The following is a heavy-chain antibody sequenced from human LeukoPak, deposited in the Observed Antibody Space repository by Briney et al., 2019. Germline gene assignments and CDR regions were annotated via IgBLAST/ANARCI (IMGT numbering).Heavy chain of an antibody. CDR1: GGSISSYYW. CDR2: IYWDDDK. D-gene: IGHD5-24*01. V-gene: IGHV2-5*08. J-gene: IGHJ4*02. Sequence: TLSLTCTVSGGSISSYYWSWIRQPPGKALEWLALIYWDDDKRYSPSLKTRLTISKDTSKNQVVLTMTNMDPVDTATYYCAHTRGGYSYGYWGQGTLVTVSS. CDR3: AHTRGGYSYGY.